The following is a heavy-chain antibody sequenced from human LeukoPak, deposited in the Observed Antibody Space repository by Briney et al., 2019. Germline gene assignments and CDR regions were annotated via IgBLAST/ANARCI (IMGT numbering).Heavy chain of an antibody. J-gene: IGHJ4*02. D-gene: IGHD3-10*01. V-gene: IGHV4-31*03. Sequence: QTLSLTCTVSGRSIGSAGYFWNWIRQHPGKGLEWIGFISSSGNTFYNPSRKSRVTISIDTSKNQFSLRLSSVTAADTAVYYCARAEVVRGIILDYWGQGALVTVSS. CDR3: ARAEVVRGIILDY. CDR1: GRSIGSAGYF. CDR2: ISSSGNT.